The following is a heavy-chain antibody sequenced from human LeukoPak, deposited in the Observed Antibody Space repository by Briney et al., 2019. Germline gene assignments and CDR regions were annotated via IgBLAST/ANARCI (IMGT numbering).Heavy chain of an antibody. J-gene: IGHJ4*02. CDR3: ANEIRPNDY. D-gene: IGHD4-17*01. CDR1: GFAFSNHA. CDR2: ISISGGTT. Sequence: GESLRLSCTASGFAFSNHAMSWVCQAPGKGLEWVSSISISGGTTYYADSVKGRFTISRENSKSTLYLQMNSLRADDTAVYYCANEIRPNDYWGQGTLVTVSS. V-gene: IGHV3-23*01.